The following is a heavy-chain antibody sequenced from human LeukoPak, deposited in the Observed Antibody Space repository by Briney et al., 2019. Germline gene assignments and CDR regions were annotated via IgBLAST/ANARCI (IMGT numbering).Heavy chain of an antibody. CDR1: GFRFSTYS. CDR3: ARDYVFAFDY. J-gene: IGHJ4*02. Sequence: PGGSLRLSCAASGFRFSTYSMNWVRQAPGKGLEWISYISHSGGAEHYTDSVKGRFTISRDNGKNALYLQMNSLRAEDTAVYFCARDYVFAFDYWSQGTLVTVSS. V-gene: IGHV3-48*01. D-gene: IGHD3-10*02. CDR2: ISHSGGAE.